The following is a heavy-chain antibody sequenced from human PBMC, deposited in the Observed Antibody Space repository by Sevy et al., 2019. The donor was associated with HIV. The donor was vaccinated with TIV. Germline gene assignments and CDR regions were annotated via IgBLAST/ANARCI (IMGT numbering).Heavy chain of an antibody. J-gene: IGHJ4*02. CDR2: ISSSSSYI. Sequence: GGSLRLSCAASGFTFSSYSMNWVRQAPGKGLEWVSSISSSSSYIYYEDSVKGRFTISRDNAKNSLYLQMNSLRAEDTAVYYCARDLWPISGSYHQDYWGQGTLVTVSS. CDR3: ARDLWPISGSYHQDY. D-gene: IGHD3-16*02. V-gene: IGHV3-21*01. CDR1: GFTFSSYS.